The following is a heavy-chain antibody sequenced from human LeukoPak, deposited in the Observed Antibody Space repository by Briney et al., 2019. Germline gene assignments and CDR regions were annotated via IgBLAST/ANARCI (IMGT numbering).Heavy chain of an antibody. CDR2: INPNSGGT. CDR1: GYTFTGYY. J-gene: IGHJ4*02. V-gene: IGHV1-2*02. D-gene: IGHD3-10*01. CDR3: ARVAAMVRGVTKVLAY. Sequence: ASVKVSCKASGYTFTGYYMHWVRQAPGQGLGWMGWINPNSGGTNYAQKFQGRVTMTRDTSISTAYMELSRLRSDDTAVYYCARVAAMVRGVTKVLAYWGQGTLVTVSS.